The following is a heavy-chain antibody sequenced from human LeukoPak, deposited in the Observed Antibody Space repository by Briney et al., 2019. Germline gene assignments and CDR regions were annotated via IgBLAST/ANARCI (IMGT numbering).Heavy chain of an antibody. Sequence: GGSLRLSCAASGFTFSSYSMNWVRQAPGKGLEWVSSISSSSSYIYYADSVKGRFTISRDNAKNSLYLQMNSLRAEDTAVYYCARDGSSWPFDYWGQGTLVTVSS. CDR2: ISSSSSYI. D-gene: IGHD6-13*01. J-gene: IGHJ4*02. CDR1: GFTFSSYS. V-gene: IGHV3-21*01. CDR3: ARDGSSWPFDY.